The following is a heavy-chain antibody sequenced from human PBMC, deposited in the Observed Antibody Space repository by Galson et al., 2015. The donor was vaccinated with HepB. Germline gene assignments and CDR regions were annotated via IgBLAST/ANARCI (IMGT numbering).Heavy chain of an antibody. V-gene: IGHV2-5*02. CDR2: IYWDDDK. J-gene: IGHJ5*02. D-gene: IGHD3-10*01. CDR1: GFSLSTSGVG. CDR3: AHRRGITMVQGLIDGGWFDP. Sequence: PALVKPTQTLTLTCTFSGFSLSTSGVGVGWIRQPPGKALEWLALIYWDDDKRYSPSLKSRLTITKDTSKNQVVLTMTNMDPVDTATYYCAHRRGITMVQGLIDGGWFDPWGQGTLVTVSS.